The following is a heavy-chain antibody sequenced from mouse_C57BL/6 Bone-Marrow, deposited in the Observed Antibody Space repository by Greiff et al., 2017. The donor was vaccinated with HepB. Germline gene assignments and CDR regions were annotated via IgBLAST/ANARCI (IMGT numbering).Heavy chain of an antibody. Sequence: VKLMESGAELVRPGASVKLSCKASGYTFTDYYINWVKQRPGQGLEWIARIYPGSGNTYYNEKFKGKATLTAEKSSSTAYMQLSSLTSEDSAVYFCARAGYYDAWFAYWGQGTLVTVSA. CDR3: ARAGYYDAWFAY. D-gene: IGHD2-3*01. CDR1: GYTFTDYY. J-gene: IGHJ3*01. V-gene: IGHV1-76*01. CDR2: IYPGSGNT.